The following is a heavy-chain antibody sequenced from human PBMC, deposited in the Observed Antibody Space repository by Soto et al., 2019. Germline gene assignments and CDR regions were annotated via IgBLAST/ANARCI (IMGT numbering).Heavy chain of an antibody. J-gene: IGHJ4*02. CDR3: AKAFGIEYSSSRHPEIDY. CDR1: GFTFSSYA. CDR2: ISGSGGST. D-gene: IGHD6-6*01. V-gene: IGHV3-23*01. Sequence: PGGSLRLSCAASGFTFSSYAMSWVRQAPGKGLEWVSAISGSGGSTYYADSVKGRFTISRDNSKNTLYLQMNSLRAEDTAVYYCAKAFGIEYSSSRHPEIDYWGQGTLVTVSS.